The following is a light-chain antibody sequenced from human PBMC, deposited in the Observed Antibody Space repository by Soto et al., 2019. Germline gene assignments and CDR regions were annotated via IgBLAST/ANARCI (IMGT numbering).Light chain of an antibody. CDR1: QSIGKW. V-gene: IGKV1-5*01. J-gene: IGKJ4*01. CDR2: DAS. Sequence: DIQMTQSPSFLSASVGDGVTITCRASQSIGKWLAWYQQKPGKAPKVLIYDASTLESGVPSRFSGGRSGTEFTLSISSLQPDDFATYYCQHYNGHFGGGTKVDI. CDR3: QHYNGH.